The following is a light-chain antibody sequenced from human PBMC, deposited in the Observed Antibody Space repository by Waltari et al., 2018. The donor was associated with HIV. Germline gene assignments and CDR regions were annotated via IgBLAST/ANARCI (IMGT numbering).Light chain of an antibody. V-gene: IGLV1-40*01. CDR2: GSS. J-gene: IGLJ3*02. CDR1: SPQIGAGYD. CDR3: QSYDSSLSVNWV. Sequence: SVLTQPPSVSGAPGQRVTIPCPRSSPQIGAGYDVHWYQQLPGTAPKLLLYGSSNRPSGVPDRCSGSKSGTSASLAITGLQAEDKADYYCQSYDSSLSVNWVFGGGTKLTVL.